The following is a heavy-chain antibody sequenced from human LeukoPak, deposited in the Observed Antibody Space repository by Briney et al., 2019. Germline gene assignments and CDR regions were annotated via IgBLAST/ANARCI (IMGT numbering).Heavy chain of an antibody. J-gene: IGHJ6*03. D-gene: IGHD3-22*01. CDR1: GYTFTGYY. V-gene: IGHV1-2*06. CDR3: ARGGYYYDSSGYYARYYYYYMDV. CDR2: INPNSGGT. Sequence: ASVKVSCKASGYTFTGYYMHWVRQAPGQGLEWMGRINPNSGGTNYAQKFQGRVTMTRDTSISTAYMELSRLRSDDTAVYYCARGGYYYDSSGYYARYYYYYMDVWGKGTTVTVSS.